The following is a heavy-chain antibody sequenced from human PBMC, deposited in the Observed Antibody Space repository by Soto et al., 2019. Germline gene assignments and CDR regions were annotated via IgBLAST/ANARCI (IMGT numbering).Heavy chain of an antibody. D-gene: IGHD3-3*01. V-gene: IGHV6-1*01. CDR1: GDSVSSNSAA. Sequence: QPLSLTCAISGDSVSSNSAAWNWIRQAPSRGLEWLGRTYYRSKWYNDYAVSVKSRITINPDTSKNQFSLQLNSVTPEDTAVYYCAREIFGVVPHSYYYGMDVWGQGTTVTASS. CDR2: TYYRSKWYN. J-gene: IGHJ6*02. CDR3: AREIFGVVPHSYYYGMDV.